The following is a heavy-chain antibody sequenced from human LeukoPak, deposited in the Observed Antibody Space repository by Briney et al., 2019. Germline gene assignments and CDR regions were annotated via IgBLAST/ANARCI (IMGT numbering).Heavy chain of an antibody. J-gene: IGHJ4*02. CDR3: ARANPPAISFLDW. CDR2: ISGSSGSI. CDR1: GFTFSSYS. D-gene: IGHD3-9*01. V-gene: IGHV3-21*01. Sequence: KPGGSLRLSCAASGFTFSSYSMNWVRLAPGKGLEWVASISGSSGSIYYADSVKGRFTISRDNAKNSLYLQMNSLRAEDTAVYYCARANPPAISFLDWWGQGTLVSVSS.